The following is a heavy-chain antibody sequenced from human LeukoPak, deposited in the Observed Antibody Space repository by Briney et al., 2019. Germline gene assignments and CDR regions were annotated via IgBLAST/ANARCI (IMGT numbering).Heavy chain of an antibody. Sequence: GASVKVSCKASGYTFTGYYMHWVRQAPGQGLEWMGWINPNSGGTNYAQKFQGRVTMTRDTSISTAYMELSRLRSDDTAVYYCARVAFDAIEFWSGYYDYWGQGTLVTVSS. J-gene: IGHJ4*02. CDR3: ARVAFDAIEFWSGYYDY. CDR1: GYTFTGYY. CDR2: INPNSGGT. V-gene: IGHV1-2*02. D-gene: IGHD3-3*01.